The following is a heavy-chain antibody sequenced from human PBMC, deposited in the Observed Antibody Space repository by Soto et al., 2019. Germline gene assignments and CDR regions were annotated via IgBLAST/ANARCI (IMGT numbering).Heavy chain of an antibody. CDR3: AAGTAMVQYAFDI. CDR1: GFTFTSSA. D-gene: IGHD5-18*01. V-gene: IGHV1-58*01. J-gene: IGHJ3*02. Sequence: ASVKVSCKASGFTFTSSAVQWVRQARGQRLEWIGWIVVGSGNTNYAQKFQERVTITRDMSTSTAYMELSSLRSEDTAVYYCAAGTAMVQYAFDIWGQGTMVTVS. CDR2: IVVGSGNT.